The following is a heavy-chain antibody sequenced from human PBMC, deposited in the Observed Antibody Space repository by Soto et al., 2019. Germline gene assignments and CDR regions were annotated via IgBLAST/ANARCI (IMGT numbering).Heavy chain of an antibody. V-gene: IGHV1-2*02. CDR2: INPNSGGT. D-gene: IGHD3-22*01. J-gene: IGHJ5*02. CDR3: ARDYPPDYYDSSGYYFGGWFDL. CDR1: GYTFTGYY. Sequence: GASVKVSCKASGYTFTGYYMHWVRQAPGQGLEWMGWINPNSGGTNYAQKFQGGVTMTRDTSISTAYMELSRLRFGDTAVYYCARDYPPDYYDSSGYYFGGWFDLWGQGTLVTVSS.